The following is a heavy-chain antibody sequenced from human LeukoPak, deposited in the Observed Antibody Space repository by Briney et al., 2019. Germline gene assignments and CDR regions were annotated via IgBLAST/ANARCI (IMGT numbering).Heavy chain of an antibody. CDR1: GFTFSSYA. CDR2: ISGSGGST. D-gene: IGHD2-21*02. J-gene: IGHJ5*02. V-gene: IGHV3-23*01. Sequence: GGSLRLSCAASGFTFSSYAMSWVRQAPGKRLEWVSAISGSGGSTYYADSVKGRFTISRDNSKNTLYLQMNSLRAEDTAVYYCAKDAAVVVTAIFWFDPWGQGTLVTVSS. CDR3: AKDAAVVVTAIFWFDP.